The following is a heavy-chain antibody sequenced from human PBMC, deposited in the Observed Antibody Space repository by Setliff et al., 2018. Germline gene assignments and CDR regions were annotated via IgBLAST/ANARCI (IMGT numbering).Heavy chain of an antibody. D-gene: IGHD3-10*01. CDR2: IRSDGNKK. Sequence: GGSLRLSCAVSGFTFSNYWMTWVRQAPGKGLEWVTFIRSDGNKKYFGDSVKGRFSISRDNSKNTVYLQMNSLKIEDTAVYFCAKEQEITLVPGIIPDAFDLWGQGTMVTVSS. CDR1: GFTFSNYW. V-gene: IGHV3-30*02. CDR3: AKEQEITLVPGIIPDAFDL. J-gene: IGHJ3*01.